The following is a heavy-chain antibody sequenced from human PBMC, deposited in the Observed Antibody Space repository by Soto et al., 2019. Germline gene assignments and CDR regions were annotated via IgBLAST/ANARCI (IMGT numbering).Heavy chain of an antibody. V-gene: IGHV4-34*01. J-gene: IGHJ6*02. Sequence: PSETLSLTCAVYGGSFSGYYWSWIRQPPGKGLEWIGEINHSGSTNYNPSLKSRVTISVDTSKNQFSLKLSSVTAADTAVYYCASRSRGYSYGYRMGADYYYYGMDVWGQGTTVTVS. D-gene: IGHD5-18*01. CDR1: GGSFSGYY. CDR2: INHSGST. CDR3: ASRSRGYSYGYRMGADYYYYGMDV.